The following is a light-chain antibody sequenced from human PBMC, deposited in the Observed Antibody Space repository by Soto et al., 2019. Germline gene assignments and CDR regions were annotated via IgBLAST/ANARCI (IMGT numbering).Light chain of an antibody. J-gene: IGLJ2*01. CDR3: QVWDSSSDHPVV. CDR2: YDS. CDR1: NIGSKS. V-gene: IGLV3-21*04. Sequence: SYELTQPPSVSVAPGKTARITCGGKNIGSKSVHWYQQKPAQAPVLVIYYDSDRPSGIPERFSGSNSGNTATLTISRVEAGDEADYYCQVWDSSSDHPVVFGGGTKLTVL.